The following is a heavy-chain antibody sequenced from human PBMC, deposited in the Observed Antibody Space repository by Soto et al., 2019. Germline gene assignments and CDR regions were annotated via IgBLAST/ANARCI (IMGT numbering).Heavy chain of an antibody. J-gene: IGHJ6*03. CDR3: ARGRPIVATIGTYYYYMDV. CDR2: INHSGST. D-gene: IGHD5-12*01. CDR1: GGSFSGYY. V-gene: IGHV4-34*01. Sequence: PSETLSLTCAVYGGSFSGYYWSWIRQPPGKGLEWIGEINHSGSTNYNPSLKSRVTISVDTSKNQFSLKLSSVTAADTAVYYCARGRPIVATIGTYYYYMDVWGKGTTVTVS.